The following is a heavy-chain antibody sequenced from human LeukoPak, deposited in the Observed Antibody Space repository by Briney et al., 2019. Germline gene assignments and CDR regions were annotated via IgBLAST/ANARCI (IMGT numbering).Heavy chain of an antibody. CDR3: ALSYYDILTGYSSSGAFDI. J-gene: IGHJ3*02. V-gene: IGHV1-18*01. D-gene: IGHD3-9*01. CDR2: ISAYNGNT. CDR1: GYTFTSYG. Sequence: ASVKVSCKASGYTFTSYGISWVRQAPGQGLEWMGWISAYNGNTNYAQKLQGRVTMTTDTSTSTAYMELRSLRSDDTAVYYCALSYYDILTGYSSSGAFDIWGQGTMVTVSS.